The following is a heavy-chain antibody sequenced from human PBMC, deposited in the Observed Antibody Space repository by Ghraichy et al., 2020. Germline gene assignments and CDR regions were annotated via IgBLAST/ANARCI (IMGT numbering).Heavy chain of an antibody. CDR3: ARGVGEVSGSLDS. Sequence: SQTLSLTCAISGDSVSSNSVAWTWIRQSPSRGLEWLGRTYYRSKWYSEDALSVKGRITINVDTSKNQFSLQLNSVTPEDTAVYYCARGVGEVSGSLDSWGKGTQVTVSS. D-gene: IGHD1-26*01. J-gene: IGHJ4*02. CDR2: TYYRSKWYS. V-gene: IGHV6-1*01. CDR1: GDSVSSNSVA.